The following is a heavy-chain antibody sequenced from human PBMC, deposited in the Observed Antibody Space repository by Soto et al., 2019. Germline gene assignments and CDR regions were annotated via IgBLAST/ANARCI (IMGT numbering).Heavy chain of an antibody. CDR2: IYYSGST. V-gene: IGHV4-59*01. D-gene: IGHD3-10*01. Sequence: SETLSLTCIVSGGSIASYHWSWIRQPPGKGLEWIGYIYYSGSTNYNPSLTSRVSMSVDTPKNQFSLKLSSVTAADTAVYYCARSYGSGSYYDYYYGMDVWGQGTTVTVSS. CDR3: ARSYGSGSYYDYYYGMDV. CDR1: GGSIASYH. J-gene: IGHJ6*02.